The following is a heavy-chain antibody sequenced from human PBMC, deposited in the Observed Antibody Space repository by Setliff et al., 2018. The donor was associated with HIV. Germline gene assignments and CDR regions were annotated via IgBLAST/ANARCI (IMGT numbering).Heavy chain of an antibody. D-gene: IGHD3-3*01. CDR2: ISSSGGTI. CDR1: GFTFSSYE. V-gene: IGHV3-48*03. Sequence: GGSLRLSCAASGFTFSSYEMNWVRQAPGKGLEWVPYISSSGGTIYYADSVKGRFTISRDNAKKSLYLQMNSLRADDTAVYYCARAFSGYYFDYWGQGTLVTVSS. J-gene: IGHJ4*02. CDR3: ARAFSGYYFDY.